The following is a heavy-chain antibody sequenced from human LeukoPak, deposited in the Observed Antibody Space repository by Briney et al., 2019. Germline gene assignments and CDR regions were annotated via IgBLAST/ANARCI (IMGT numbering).Heavy chain of an antibody. Sequence: GGSLRLSCAASGFTFTTYRMGWVRQAPRKGLQWVATIRHDGSEKYYVDSVKGRFTISRDNTKNSLYLEMSSLRAEDTAVYYCARGDPFDYWGQGTLVTVSS. CDR1: GFTFTTYR. V-gene: IGHV3-7*03. CDR3: ARGDPFDY. CDR2: IRHDGSEK. J-gene: IGHJ4*02.